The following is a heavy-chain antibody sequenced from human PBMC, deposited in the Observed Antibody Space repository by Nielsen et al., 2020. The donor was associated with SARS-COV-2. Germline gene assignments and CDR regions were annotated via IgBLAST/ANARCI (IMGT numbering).Heavy chain of an antibody. CDR2: IIPIFGTA. J-gene: IGHJ4*02. CDR1: GGTFSSYA. Sequence: SVKVSCKASGGTFSSYAISWVRQAPGQGLEWMGGIIPIFGTANYAQKFQGKVTITADKSTSTAYMELSSLRSEDTAVYYCARDRDCSGGSCPGYWGQGTLVTVSS. D-gene: IGHD2-15*01. V-gene: IGHV1-69*06. CDR3: ARDRDCSGGSCPGY.